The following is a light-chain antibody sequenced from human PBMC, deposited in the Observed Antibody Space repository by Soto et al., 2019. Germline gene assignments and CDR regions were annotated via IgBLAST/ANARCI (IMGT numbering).Light chain of an antibody. J-gene: IGKJ1*01. CDR2: GAS. V-gene: IGKV3-11*01. CDR1: QSVSSD. Sequence: EIVMTQSPATLSVSPGERATLSCRAIQSVSSDLAWYQQKPGQAPRLLIYGASNRATGIPARFSGSGSGTDFTLTITGLEPEDFAVYYCQHRSSWPGTWTFGQGTKVDIK. CDR3: QHRSSWPGTWT.